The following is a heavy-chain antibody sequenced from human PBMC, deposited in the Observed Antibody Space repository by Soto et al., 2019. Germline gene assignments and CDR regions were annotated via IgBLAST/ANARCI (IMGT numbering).Heavy chain of an antibody. Sequence: EVQLVESGGGLVQPGGSLRLSCAASGFTFSSYSMNWVRQAPGKGLEWVSYISSSSRTIYYADSVKGRFTNSRDNAKNSLYLPMNSLRDEDTAVYYCARDWDNYDSSGYYGMDVWGQGTTVTVSS. D-gene: IGHD3-22*01. V-gene: IGHV3-48*02. CDR3: ARDWDNYDSSGYYGMDV. CDR2: ISSSSRTI. CDR1: GFTFSSYS. J-gene: IGHJ6*02.